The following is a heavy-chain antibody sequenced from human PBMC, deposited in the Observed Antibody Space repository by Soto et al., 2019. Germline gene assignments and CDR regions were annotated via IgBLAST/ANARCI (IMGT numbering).Heavy chain of an antibody. CDR3: ARSPTYSVDWFDP. V-gene: IGHV1-3*01. Sequence: QVQLVQSGAEVKKPGASVKVSCKASGYTFSSNAIHWVRQAPGQRLEWMGWINAGNGNTKYSQKFQGRVTITRDTSASTAYMELSSLRSEDTAVYYCARSPTYSVDWFDPWGQGTLVTVSS. CDR2: INAGNGNT. J-gene: IGHJ5*02. D-gene: IGHD2-15*01. CDR1: GYTFSSNA.